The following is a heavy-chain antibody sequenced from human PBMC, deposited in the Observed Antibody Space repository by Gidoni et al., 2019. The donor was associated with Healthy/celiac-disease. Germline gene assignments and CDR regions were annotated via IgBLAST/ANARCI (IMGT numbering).Heavy chain of an antibody. CDR2: IYYSGST. J-gene: IGHJ6*02. CDR1: GGSISSSSYY. V-gene: IGHV4-39*01. Sequence: QLQPQESGPGLVKPSETLSPTCTVSGGSISSSSYYWGWIRQPPGKGLEWIGSIYYSGSTYYDPSLKIRVTISVDTSKNQFSLKLSSVTAADTAVYYCARHKTTVVTHRGGMDVWGQGTTVTVSS. CDR3: ARHKTTVVTHRGGMDV. D-gene: IGHD4-17*01.